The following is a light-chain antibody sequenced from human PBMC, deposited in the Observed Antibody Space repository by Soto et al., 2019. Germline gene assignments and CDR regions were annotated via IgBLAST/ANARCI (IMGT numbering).Light chain of an antibody. CDR1: QSVSSNF. V-gene: IGKV3-20*01. CDR2: GAS. CDR3: RQYGRSLDFD. Sequence: EIVLTQSPGTLSLSPGERATLSCRASQSVSSNFLAWYQEKPGQAPRLLIYGASSRATGIPDRFSGSGSGKDFTLTISRLEPEDFAVYYCRQYGRSLDFDFGGGTKVNI. J-gene: IGKJ4*01.